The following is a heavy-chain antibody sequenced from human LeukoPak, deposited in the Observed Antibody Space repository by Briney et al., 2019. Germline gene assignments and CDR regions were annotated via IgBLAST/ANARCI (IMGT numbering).Heavy chain of an antibody. CDR3: ARELVPTRGAFDI. J-gene: IGHJ3*02. V-gene: IGHV3-48*04. CDR2: ISSSSSTI. D-gene: IGHD6-13*01. CDR1: GFTFSSYS. Sequence: GGSLRLSCAASGFTFSSYSMNWVRQAPGKGLEWVSYISSSSSTIYYADSVKGRFTISRDNAKNSLYLQMNSLRAEDTAVYYCARELVPTRGAFDIWGQGTMVTVSS.